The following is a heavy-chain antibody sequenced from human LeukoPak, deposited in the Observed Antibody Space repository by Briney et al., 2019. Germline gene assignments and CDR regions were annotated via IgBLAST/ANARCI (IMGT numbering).Heavy chain of an antibody. CDR1: GGTFSSYA. CDR3: ARTRGSYYLGY. J-gene: IGHJ4*02. Sequence: GASVKVSCKASGGTFSSYAISWVRQAPGQRLEWMGWINAGNGNTKYSQKFQGRVTITRDTSASTAYMELSSLRSEDTAVYYCARTRGSYYLGYWGQGTLVTVSS. D-gene: IGHD1-26*01. CDR2: INAGNGNT. V-gene: IGHV1-3*01.